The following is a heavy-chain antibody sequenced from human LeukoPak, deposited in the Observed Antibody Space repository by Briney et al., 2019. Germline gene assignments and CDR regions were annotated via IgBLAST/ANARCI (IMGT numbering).Heavy chain of an antibody. Sequence: SETLSLTCTVSGGSISSGDYYWSWIRQPPGKGLEWIGYIYYSGSTYYNPSLKSRVTISVDTSKNQFSLKLSSVTAADTAVYYCARDLGLELLGFDYWGQGTLVTVSS. CDR1: GGSISSGDYY. V-gene: IGHV4-30-4*08. CDR3: ARDLGLELLGFDY. D-gene: IGHD1-7*01. J-gene: IGHJ4*02. CDR2: IYYSGST.